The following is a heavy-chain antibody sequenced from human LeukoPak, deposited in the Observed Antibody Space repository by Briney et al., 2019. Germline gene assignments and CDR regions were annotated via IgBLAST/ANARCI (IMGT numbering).Heavy chain of an antibody. Sequence: GASVKVSCKASGYTFTGYYMHWVRQAPGQGLEWMGWINPNSGGTNYAPKFQGRVTMTRDTSITTAYMELSRLRSDDTAVYYCAREPLGVGQPFDIWGQGTMVTVSS. J-gene: IGHJ3*02. CDR2: INPNSGGT. V-gene: IGHV1-2*02. CDR1: GYTFTGYY. CDR3: AREPLGVGQPFDI. D-gene: IGHD3-10*01.